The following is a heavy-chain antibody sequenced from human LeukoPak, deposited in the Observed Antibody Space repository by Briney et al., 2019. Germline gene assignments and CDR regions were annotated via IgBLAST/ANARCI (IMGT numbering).Heavy chain of an antibody. CDR2: FDPEDGET. D-gene: IGHD3-10*01. V-gene: IGHV1-24*01. J-gene: IGHJ5*02. Sequence: ASVKVCCKASGYTFTGYYMHWVRQAPGKGLEWMGGFDPEDGETIYAQKFQGRVTMTEDTSTDTAYMELSSLRSEDTAVYYCATGGITMVRGVIITSNNWFDPWGQGTLVTVSS. CDR1: GYTFTGYY. CDR3: ATGGITMVRGVIITSNNWFDP.